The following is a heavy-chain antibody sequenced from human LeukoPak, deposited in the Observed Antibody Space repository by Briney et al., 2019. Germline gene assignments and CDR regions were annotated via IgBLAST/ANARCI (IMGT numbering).Heavy chain of an antibody. Sequence: GGSLRLSCAASGFTFSSYSMNWVRQAPGKGLEWVSYISNSSSTIYYADSVKGRFTISRDNAKNSLYLQMNSLRAEDTAVYYCARLPGRGYSGYGEEVDYWGQGTLVTVSS. CDR3: ARLPGRGYSGYGEEVDY. D-gene: IGHD5-12*01. V-gene: IGHV3-48*01. CDR1: GFTFSSYS. CDR2: ISNSSSTI. J-gene: IGHJ4*02.